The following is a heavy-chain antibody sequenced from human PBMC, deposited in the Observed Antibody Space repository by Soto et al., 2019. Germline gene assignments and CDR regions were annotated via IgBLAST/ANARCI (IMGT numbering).Heavy chain of an antibody. Sequence: QVQLVESGGGVVQPGRSLRLSCAASGFTFSSYAMHWVRQAPGKGLEWVAVISYDGSNKYYADSVKGRFTISRDNSKNMRSLQMKSLGGEDTAVYYCAAEIVVAAPRGYFDYWGRGTLVGVSS. D-gene: IGHD2-15*01. CDR1: GFTFSSYA. CDR3: AAEIVVAAPRGYFDY. CDR2: ISYDGSNK. J-gene: IGHJ4*02. V-gene: IGHV3-30-3*01.